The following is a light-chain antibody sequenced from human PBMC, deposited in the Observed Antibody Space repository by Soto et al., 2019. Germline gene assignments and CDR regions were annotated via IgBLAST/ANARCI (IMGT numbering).Light chain of an antibody. Sequence: EIVLTQSPGTLSLSPGERATLSCRASQSVSSSYLALYQQKPGQAPRLLIYGASSRATGIPARFSGSGSGTDFTLTISRLEPEDFSVYYCQQYGSSPRTFGQGTKVEIK. CDR3: QQYGSSPRT. V-gene: IGKV3-20*01. CDR2: GAS. CDR1: QSVSSSY. J-gene: IGKJ1*01.